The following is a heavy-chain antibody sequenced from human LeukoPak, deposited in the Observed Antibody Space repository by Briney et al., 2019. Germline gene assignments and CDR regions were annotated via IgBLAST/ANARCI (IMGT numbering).Heavy chain of an antibody. Sequence: LPGGSLRLSCAASGFTFNSYEMNWVRQAPGKGLEWVSYISSSGSAIYYADSVKGRFTISRDNAKDSLYVQMNSLRAEDTAVYYCARGYPSVGYYDSSAYPYFFDYWGQGTLVTVSS. D-gene: IGHD3-22*01. J-gene: IGHJ4*02. CDR1: GFTFNSYE. CDR3: ARGYPSVGYYDSSAYPYFFDY. V-gene: IGHV3-48*03. CDR2: ISSSGSAI.